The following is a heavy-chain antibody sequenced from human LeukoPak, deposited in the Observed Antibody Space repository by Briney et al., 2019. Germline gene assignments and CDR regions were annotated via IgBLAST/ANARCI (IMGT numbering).Heavy chain of an antibody. J-gene: IGHJ6*03. CDR2: IYYSGST. CDR1: GGSIRSYY. V-gene: IGHV4-59*01. Sequence: SETLSLTCTVSGGSIRSYYWSWIRQPPGKGLEWIGYIYYSGSTNYNPSLKSRVTISVDTSKNQFSLKLSSVTAADTAVYYCARGDDFWSGYSPRPIMDVWGKGTTVTVSS. D-gene: IGHD3-3*01. CDR3: ARGDDFWSGYSPRPIMDV.